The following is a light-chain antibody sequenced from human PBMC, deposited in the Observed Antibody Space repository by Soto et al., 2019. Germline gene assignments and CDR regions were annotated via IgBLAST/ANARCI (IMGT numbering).Light chain of an antibody. CDR3: QRYNSYPIT. V-gene: IGKV1-5*01. CDR1: QSISSW. CDR2: DAS. Sequence: DIQMTQSPSTLSASVGDRVTITCRASQSISSWLAWYQQRPGQAPKLLIYDASRLESGVPSRFSGTGSGTEFPLTISSLQPDDFATYYCQRYNSYPITFGQGTRLEFK. J-gene: IGKJ5*01.